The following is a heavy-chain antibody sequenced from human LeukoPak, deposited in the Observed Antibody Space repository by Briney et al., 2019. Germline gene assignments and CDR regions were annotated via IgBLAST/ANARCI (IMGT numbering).Heavy chain of an antibody. V-gene: IGHV3-48*04. Sequence: GGSLRLSCAASGFTFTAYSMNWVRQVPGKGLEWLSYISTSSTTIYYADPVKGRFTISRDNAKNSLYLQMNSLRAEDTAIYYCATRIDYWGQGTLVTVSS. CDR1: GFTFTAYS. J-gene: IGHJ4*02. CDR3: ATRIDY. CDR2: ISTSSTTI.